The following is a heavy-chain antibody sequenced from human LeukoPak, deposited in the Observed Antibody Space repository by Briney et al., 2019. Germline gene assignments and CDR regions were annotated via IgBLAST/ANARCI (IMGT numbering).Heavy chain of an antibody. CDR2: ISSNGGST. V-gene: IGHV3-64*03. CDR1: GFTFSRCA. D-gene: IGHD3-10*01. J-gene: IGHJ5*02. CDR3: VGVRWFGGANWFDP. Sequence: PGGSLRLSCSASGFTFSRCAMHWVRQAPGXGLEYVSAISSNGGSTYYADSVKGRFTISRDNSKNTVYLQMSSLRAEDTAVYFCVGVRWFGGANWFDPWGQGTLVTVSS.